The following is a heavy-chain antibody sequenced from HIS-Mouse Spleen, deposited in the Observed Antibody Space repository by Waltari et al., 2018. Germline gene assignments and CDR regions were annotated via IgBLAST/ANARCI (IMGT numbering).Heavy chain of an antibody. D-gene: IGHD7-27*01. V-gene: IGHV1-2*02. CDR2: INPNSGGT. Sequence: QVQLVQSGAEVKKPGASVKVSCRASGYTFTGYFMPWVGQAPGQGLEWIGWINPNSGGTNYAQKFQGRVTMTRDTSISTAYMELSRLRSDDTAVYYCARALGYYFDYWGQGTLVTVSS. CDR3: ARALGYYFDY. J-gene: IGHJ4*02. CDR1: GYTFTGYF.